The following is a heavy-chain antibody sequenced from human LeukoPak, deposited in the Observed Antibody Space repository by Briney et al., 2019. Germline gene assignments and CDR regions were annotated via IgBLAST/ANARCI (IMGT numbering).Heavy chain of an antibody. V-gene: IGHV1-8*01. Sequence: ASVKVSCKASGYTFTSYDFNWVRPATGQRPEWMGWMSPNSGDTGYAQKFQDRVTMTRNTSISTAYMELSSLRSDDTAVYYCARGPPNWGYDYWGPGTLVTVSS. CDR1: GYTFTSYD. CDR2: MSPNSGDT. D-gene: IGHD7-27*01. CDR3: ARGPPNWGYDY. J-gene: IGHJ4*02.